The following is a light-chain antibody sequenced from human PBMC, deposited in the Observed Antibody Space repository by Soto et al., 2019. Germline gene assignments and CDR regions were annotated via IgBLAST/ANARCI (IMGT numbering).Light chain of an antibody. J-gene: IGKJ1*01. CDR3: QQYNSYSRT. CDR2: AAS. CDR1: QSISTD. V-gene: IGKV1-5*01. Sequence: EIEMTQSRAPLSESPGERATLSCRASQSISTDLAWYQQKPGQAPKLLIYAASSMESGVPSRFSGSGSGTDFTLTISSLQPDDFATYYCQQYNSYSRTFGQGTKVDI.